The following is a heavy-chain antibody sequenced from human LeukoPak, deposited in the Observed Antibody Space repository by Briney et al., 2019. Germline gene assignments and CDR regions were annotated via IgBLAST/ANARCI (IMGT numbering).Heavy chain of an antibody. V-gene: IGHV4-34*01. CDR2: INHSGST. D-gene: IGHD3-10*01. CDR1: GGSFSGYY. J-gene: IGHJ4*02. Sequence: SETLSLTCAVYGGSFSGYYWSWIRQPPGKGLEWIGEINHSGSTNYNPSPKSRVTISVDTSKNQFSLKLSSVTAADTAVYYCARGRRYYYGSGSYGFDYWGQGTLVTVSS. CDR3: ARGRRYYYGSGSYGFDY.